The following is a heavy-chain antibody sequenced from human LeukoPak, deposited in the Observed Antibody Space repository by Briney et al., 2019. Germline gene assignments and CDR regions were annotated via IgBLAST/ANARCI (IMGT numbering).Heavy chain of an antibody. Sequence: GESLTLSCAPSGLPLNYYAKRCVRHPPGRSPEWVSSVSGGCTTTSYRISVQGRFTISRDNSKNPLYLQMISLRAEDAAVYYCSKSDYYDSSGHPSSFEYWGQGNLVTVSS. V-gene: IGHV3-23*01. CDR2: VSGGCTTT. CDR3: SKSDYYDSSGHPSSFEY. CDR1: GLPLNYYA. D-gene: IGHD3-22*01. J-gene: IGHJ4*02.